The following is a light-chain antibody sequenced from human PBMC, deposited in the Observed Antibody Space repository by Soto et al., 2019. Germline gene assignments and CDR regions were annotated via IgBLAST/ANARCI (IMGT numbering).Light chain of an antibody. CDR1: QGISNY. J-gene: IGKJ1*01. V-gene: IGKV1-27*01. Sequence: DIQMTQSPSSLPAPVGDRVTITCRASQGISNYLARYQQKPGKVPKLLIYAASTLQSGSPSRFSGSGSGADFTLTISSLQPEDAATYNWQEDDNAPQSFGQGNKVEIK. CDR2: AAS. CDR3: QEDDNAPQS.